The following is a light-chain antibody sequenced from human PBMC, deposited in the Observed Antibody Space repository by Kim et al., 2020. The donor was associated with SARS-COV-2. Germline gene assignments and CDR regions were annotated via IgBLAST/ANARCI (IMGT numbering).Light chain of an antibody. Sequence: EILMTQFPATLAASPGESVTLSCRASQSIAGNLVWYQQKPGQPPRLLIYGASTRATGVPARFSGSGSGTDFSLTISSLQSEDFAVYYCQQYNNWPPYTFGQGTKLEI. J-gene: IGKJ2*01. V-gene: IGKV3-15*01. CDR3: QQYNNWPPYT. CDR2: GAS. CDR1: QSIAGN.